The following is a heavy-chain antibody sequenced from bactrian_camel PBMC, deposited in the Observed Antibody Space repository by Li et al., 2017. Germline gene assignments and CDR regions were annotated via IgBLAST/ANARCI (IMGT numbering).Heavy chain of an antibody. CDR3: AKDGVGGSSNG. V-gene: IGHV3S1*01. J-gene: IGHJ4*01. Sequence: HVQLVESGGGLVQPGGSLRLSCAASGFTFSSYWMYWVRQAPGKGLKWVSSINSGGGTTSYADSVKGRFTISGDNAKNTVYLQLNSMVTADTGMYYCAKDGVGGSSNGWGQGTQVTVS. CDR1: GFTFSSYW. CDR2: INSGGGTT. D-gene: IGHD5*01.